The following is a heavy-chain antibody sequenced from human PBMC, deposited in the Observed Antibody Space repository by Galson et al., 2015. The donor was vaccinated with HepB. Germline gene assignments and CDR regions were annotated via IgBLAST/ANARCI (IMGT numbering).Heavy chain of an antibody. J-gene: IGHJ6*02. Sequence: SLRLSCAASGSILSSYSMNWVRQAPGKGLEWVSSMSSSTNYIYYADSVKGRFTVSIDNAKNSLFLQMNSLRAEDTAVYYCATNTPAAVMRASGMDVWGQGPAVTVPS. D-gene: IGHD2-2*01. V-gene: IGHV3-21*01. CDR2: MSSSTNYI. CDR3: ATNTPAAVMRASGMDV. CDR1: GSILSSYS.